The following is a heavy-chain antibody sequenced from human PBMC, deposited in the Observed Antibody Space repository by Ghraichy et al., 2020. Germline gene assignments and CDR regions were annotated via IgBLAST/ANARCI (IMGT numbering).Heavy chain of an antibody. D-gene: IGHD3-10*01. J-gene: IGHJ4*02. CDR2: ISGSGGST. CDR1: GFTFSSYA. V-gene: IGHV3-23*01. Sequence: GGSLRLSCAASGFTFSSYAMSWVRQAPGKGLEWVSAISGSGGSTYYADSVKGRFTISRDNSKNTLYLQMNSLRAEDTAVYYCARALWFVDLGGGGDYWGQGTLVTVSS. CDR3: ARALWFVDLGGGGDY.